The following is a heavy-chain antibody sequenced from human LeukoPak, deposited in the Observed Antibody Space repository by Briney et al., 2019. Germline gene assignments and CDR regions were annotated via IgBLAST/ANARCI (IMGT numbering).Heavy chain of an antibody. D-gene: IGHD2-2*01. J-gene: IGHJ4*02. V-gene: IGHV3-74*01. CDR1: GKYW. Sequence: GGALRPSFEAFGKYWMHWVRQAPGKGLVWVSHINSDGSWTSYADSVKGRFTISKDNAKNTVYLQMNNLRAEDTAVYYCVSFYETYWGRGTLVTVSS. CDR2: INSDGSWT. CDR3: VSFYETY.